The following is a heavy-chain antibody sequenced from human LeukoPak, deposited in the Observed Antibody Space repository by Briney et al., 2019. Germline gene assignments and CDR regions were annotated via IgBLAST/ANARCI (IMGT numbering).Heavy chain of an antibody. CDR3: ASVVEGSDYFGMDV. V-gene: IGHV3-7*05. CDR1: GFTFSSHW. J-gene: IGHJ6*02. CDR2: IKDDGSEK. Sequence: RTGGSLRLSCAVSGFTFSSHWMNCVRQAPGKGLEWVASIKDDGSEKHFLDSVNGRFAISRDNAKNSLYLQMNSLKTGDTAVYYCASVVEGSDYFGMDVWGQGTTVTVSS. D-gene: IGHD2-15*01.